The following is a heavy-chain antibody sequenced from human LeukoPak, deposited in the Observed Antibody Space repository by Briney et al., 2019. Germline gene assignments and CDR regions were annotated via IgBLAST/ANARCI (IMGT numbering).Heavy chain of an antibody. CDR2: INPSGST. V-gene: IGHV4-34*01. Sequence: SETLSLTCAVYGGSFSGYYWTWIRQSPGKGLEWIGKINPSGSTYYNPSLKSRVTISVDTSKNQFSLKLSSVTAADTAVYYCASMDSSGYYSFDYWGQGTLVTVSS. CDR3: ASMDSSGYYSFDY. J-gene: IGHJ4*02. CDR1: GGSFSGYY. D-gene: IGHD3-22*01.